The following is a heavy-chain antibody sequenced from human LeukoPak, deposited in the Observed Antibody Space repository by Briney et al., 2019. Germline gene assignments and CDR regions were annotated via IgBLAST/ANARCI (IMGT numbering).Heavy chain of an antibody. CDR3: ARGSGSGSTFDP. Sequence: SETLSLTCTVSGYSISSGYYWGWIRQPPGKGLEWIGSIYYSGSTYYNPSLKSRVTISVDTSKNQFSLKLSSVTAADTAVYYCARGSGSGSTFDPWGQGTLVTVSS. V-gene: IGHV4-38-2*02. D-gene: IGHD6-19*01. J-gene: IGHJ5*02. CDR1: GYSISSGYY. CDR2: IYYSGST.